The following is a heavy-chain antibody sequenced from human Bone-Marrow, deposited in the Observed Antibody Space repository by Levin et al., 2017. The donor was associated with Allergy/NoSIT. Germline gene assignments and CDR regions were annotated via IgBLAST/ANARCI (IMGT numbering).Heavy chain of an antibody. J-gene: IGHJ1*01. D-gene: IGHD4-17*01. CDR1: GFTFSIYW. Sequence: GGSLRLSCAASGFTFSIYWMSWVRQAPGKGLEWVANINQAGSEKYYVDSVKGRFTISRDNAKNSLSLQMNSLRADDTAVYYCARYRSMTTVTLEYFHHWGQGTLVTVSS. V-gene: IGHV3-7*02. CDR2: INQAGSEK. CDR3: ARYRSMTTVTLEYFHH.